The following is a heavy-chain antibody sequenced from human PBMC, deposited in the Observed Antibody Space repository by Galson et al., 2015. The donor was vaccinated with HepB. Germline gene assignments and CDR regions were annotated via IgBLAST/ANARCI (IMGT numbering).Heavy chain of an antibody. CDR2: ISYDGSNK. Sequence: SLRLSCAASGFTFSSYGMHWVRQAPGKGLEWVAVISYDGSNKYYADSVKGRFTISRDNSKNTLYLQMNSLRAEDTAVYYCAKDADEDIVVVPAAIPPRGAAGTFFDYWGQGTLVTVSS. J-gene: IGHJ4*02. V-gene: IGHV3-30*18. CDR1: GFTFSSYG. D-gene: IGHD2-2*01. CDR3: AKDADEDIVVVPAAIPPRGAAGTFFDY.